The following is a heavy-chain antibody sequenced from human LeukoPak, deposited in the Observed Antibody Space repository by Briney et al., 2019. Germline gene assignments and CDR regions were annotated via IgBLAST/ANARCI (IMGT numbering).Heavy chain of an antibody. CDR2: IKSKTDGGAT. Sequence: PGGSLRLSCAASGFTFSNAWMRWLRLAPGKGLDWVSRIKSKTDGGATDYAGPVTGRFTISRNDSKNTLYLQMNSLKTEDTAVYYCTTEGVLYYDSSGYYRDYWGQGTLVTVSS. CDR3: TTEGVLYYDSSGYYRDY. V-gene: IGHV3-15*01. D-gene: IGHD3-22*01. J-gene: IGHJ4*02. CDR1: GFTFSNAW.